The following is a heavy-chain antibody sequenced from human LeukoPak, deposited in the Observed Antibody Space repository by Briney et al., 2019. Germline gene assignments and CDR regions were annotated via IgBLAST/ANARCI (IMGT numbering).Heavy chain of an antibody. D-gene: IGHD5-24*01. CDR1: GGSINSSSYY. J-gene: IGHJ4*02. Sequence: SETLSLTCTVSGGSINSSSYYWGWIRQPPGKGLEWIGSIFYSGNTYDNPSLKSRVTISVDTSKNQFSLKLNSVTAADTAMYYCARHRSKWLQSSFDYWGQGTLVTVSS. V-gene: IGHV4-39*01. CDR3: ARHRSKWLQSSFDY. CDR2: IFYSGNT.